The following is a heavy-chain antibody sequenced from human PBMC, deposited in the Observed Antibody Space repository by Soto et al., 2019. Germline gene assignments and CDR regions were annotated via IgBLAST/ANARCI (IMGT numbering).Heavy chain of an antibody. V-gene: IGHV6-1*01. J-gene: IGHJ4*02. CDR3: AQGPSIAPLTGYAFDS. D-gene: IGHD5-12*01. Sequence: SQTLSLTCAISGDSVSSNSAAWNWIRQSPSRGLEWLGRTFYRSGWFNNYAVSVKGRISINPDTSKNQFSLQLNSVTPEETAVSYRAQGPSIAPLTGYAFDSWGQETLVTVSS. CDR2: TFYRSGWFN. CDR1: GDSVSSNSAA.